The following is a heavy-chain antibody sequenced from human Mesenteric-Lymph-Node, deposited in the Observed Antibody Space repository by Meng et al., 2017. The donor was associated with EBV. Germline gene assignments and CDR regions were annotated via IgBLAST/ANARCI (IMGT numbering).Heavy chain of an antibody. CDR3: VRRYRSSWDYIDY. Sequence: VQVVQSGAEVKKPGSSVKVSCKASGGTFRTNAISWVRQAPGQGLEWMGGISPVFGTANYAQNFQGRVTITADESTSTAHMELSSLRSEDTAVYYCVRRYRSSWDYIDYWGQGILVTVSS. V-gene: IGHV1-69*01. CDR2: ISPVFGTA. D-gene: IGHD6-13*01. CDR1: GGTFRTNA. J-gene: IGHJ4*02.